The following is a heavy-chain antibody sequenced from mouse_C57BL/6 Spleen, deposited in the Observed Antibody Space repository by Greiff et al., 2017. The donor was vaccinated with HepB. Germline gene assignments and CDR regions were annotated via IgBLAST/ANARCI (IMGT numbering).Heavy chain of an antibody. D-gene: IGHD1-1*01. CDR1: GFTFSSYT. CDR2: ISGGGGNT. J-gene: IGHJ1*03. V-gene: IGHV5-9*01. Sequence: EVKLVESGGGLVKPGGSLKLSCAASGFTFSSYTMSWVRQTPEKRLEWVATISGGGGNTYYPDSVKGRFTISRDNAKNTLYLQMSSLRSEDTALYYGARHGNYYGSSYRWYFDVWGTGTTVTVSS. CDR3: ARHGNYYGSSYRWYFDV.